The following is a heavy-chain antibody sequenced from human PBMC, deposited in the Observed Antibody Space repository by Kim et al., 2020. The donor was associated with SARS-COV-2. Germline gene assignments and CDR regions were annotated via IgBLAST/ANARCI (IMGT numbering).Heavy chain of an antibody. V-gene: IGHV3-7*01. CDR2: GGSEK. J-gene: IGHJ4*02. CDR3: VGGGDY. D-gene: IGHD3-16*01. Sequence: GGSEKYNVDPVKGRFTNSRDNAKNSLYLQMNSRRAEDTAVYYCVGGGDYWGQGTLVTVSS.